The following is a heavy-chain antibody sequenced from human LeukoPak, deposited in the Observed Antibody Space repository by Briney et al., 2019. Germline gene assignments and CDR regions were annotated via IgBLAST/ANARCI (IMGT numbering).Heavy chain of an antibody. Sequence: SETLSLTCTVSGGSISSSSYYWGWIRQPPGKGLEWIGSIYYSGSTYYNPSLKSRVTISVDTSKYQFPLKLSSVTAADTAVYYCARLRDYMDVGGKGTTVTISS. V-gene: IGHV4-39*01. CDR1: GGSISSSSYY. CDR3: ARLRDYMDV. J-gene: IGHJ6*03. CDR2: IYYSGST.